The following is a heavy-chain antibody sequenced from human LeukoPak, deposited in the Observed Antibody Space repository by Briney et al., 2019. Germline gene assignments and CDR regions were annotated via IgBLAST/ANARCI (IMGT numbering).Heavy chain of an antibody. CDR3: ARDLCSSTSCPSYYYYMDV. CDR2: IIPILGIA. CDR1: GGTFSSYT. V-gene: IGHV1-69*04. J-gene: IGHJ6*03. Sequence: SMKVSCKASGGTFSSYTISWVRQAPGQGLEWMGRIIPILGIANYAQKFQGRVTITADKSTSTAYMELSSLRSEDTAVYYCARDLCSSTSCPSYYYYMDVWGKGTTVTVSS. D-gene: IGHD2-2*01.